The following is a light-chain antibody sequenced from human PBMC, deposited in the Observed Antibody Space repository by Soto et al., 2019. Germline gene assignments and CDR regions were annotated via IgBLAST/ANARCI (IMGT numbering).Light chain of an antibody. J-gene: IGKJ4*01. Sequence: EIVMTQSPATLSLSPGERPTLSGRASQRVYSNLAWYRQKPGQTPRLLIYESSTRATGIPARFSGGGSGTEFTLTISSLQSEDFADYFCQQYQSWPLTFGGGTKVEIK. V-gene: IGKV3-15*01. CDR3: QQYQSWPLT. CDR2: ESS. CDR1: QRVYSN.